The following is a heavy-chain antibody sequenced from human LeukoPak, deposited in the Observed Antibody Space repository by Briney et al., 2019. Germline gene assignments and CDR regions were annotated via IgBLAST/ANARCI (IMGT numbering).Heavy chain of an antibody. D-gene: IGHD6-13*01. J-gene: IGHJ4*02. CDR2: IYYSGST. V-gene: IGHV4-59*01. CDR1: GGSISSYY. CDR3: ARVTGYRIEDYFDY. Sequence: PSETLSLTCTVSGGSISSYYLSWIRQPPGKGLEWMGCIYYSGSTNYNPSHKSRVTISVKTSQTQFSLKLSSVTAADTAVYYCARVTGYRIEDYFDYWGQGTLVTVSS.